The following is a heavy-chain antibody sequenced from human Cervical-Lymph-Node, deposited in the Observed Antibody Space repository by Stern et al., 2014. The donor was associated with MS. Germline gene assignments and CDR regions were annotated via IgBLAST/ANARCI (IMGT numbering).Heavy chain of an antibody. CDR3: AGPATVTVGAMDV. V-gene: IGHV1-69*01. CDR2: IIPVFGTA. CDR1: GGTFSTFP. J-gene: IGHJ6*02. Sequence: VQLVASGAEVKKPGSSVTVSCKASGGTFSTFPINWVRQAPGPGLEWMGGIIPVFGTANYAQKFQGRVTITADESTSTAYMELSSLRSEDTAVYYCAGPATVTVGAMDVWGQGTKVTVSS. D-gene: IGHD4-17*01.